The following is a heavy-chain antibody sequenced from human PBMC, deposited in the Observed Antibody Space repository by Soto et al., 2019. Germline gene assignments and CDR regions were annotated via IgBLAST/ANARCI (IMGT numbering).Heavy chain of an antibody. CDR3: ARGPYNWSDDRKWLYSFALDV. CDR2: IIPTFRKA. Sequence: QVQLVQSGAEVKKPGSSVKVSCETSGGTFTSYAITWVRQAPGRGLEWMGGIIPTFRKANYAQNFQGRLTITADESTYTAYMELDSLRYDDSAVYYCARGPYNWSDDRKWLYSFALDVWGQGTTVTVS. J-gene: IGHJ6*02. D-gene: IGHD1-20*01. V-gene: IGHV1-69*01. CDR1: GGTFTSYA.